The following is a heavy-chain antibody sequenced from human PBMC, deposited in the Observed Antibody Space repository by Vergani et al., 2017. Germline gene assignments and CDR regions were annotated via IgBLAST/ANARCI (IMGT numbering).Heavy chain of an antibody. D-gene: IGHD4-17*01. J-gene: IGHJ6*02. CDR2: VDPEDGET. CDR3: ETPQTVTTGGMEV. V-gene: IGHV1-69-2*01. Sequence: EVQLVQSGAEVKKPGATMKISCKVSGYTFTDHYMHWVKQAPGKGREWMGLVDPEDGETIYAEKFKGRVTIAADTSTDTAHLELSSLRSEDTAVYYCETPQTVTTGGMEVWGQGTTVIVSS. CDR1: GYTFTDHY.